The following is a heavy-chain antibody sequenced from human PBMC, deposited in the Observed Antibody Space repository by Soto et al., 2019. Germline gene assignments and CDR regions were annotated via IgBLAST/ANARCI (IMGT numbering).Heavy chain of an antibody. Sequence: WASVKVSCKVSGYTLTELSMHWVRQAPGKGLEWMGGFDPEDGETIYAQKFQGRVTMTEDTSTDTAYMELSSLRSEDTAVYYCATPSGRYHDAFDIWGQGTMVTVSS. CDR3: ATPSGRYHDAFDI. V-gene: IGHV1-24*01. J-gene: IGHJ3*02. CDR2: FDPEDGET. D-gene: IGHD3-10*01. CDR1: GYTLTELS.